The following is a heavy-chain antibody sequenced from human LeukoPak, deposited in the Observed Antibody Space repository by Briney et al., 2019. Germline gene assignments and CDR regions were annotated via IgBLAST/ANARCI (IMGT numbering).Heavy chain of an antibody. CDR2: IKQDRSEK. D-gene: IGHD2-15*01. CDR1: GFTFSSYW. V-gene: IGHV3-7*01. J-gene: IGHJ5*02. Sequence: GGSLRLSCAASGFTFSSYWMSWVRQAPGKGLEWVANIKQDRSEKYYVDSVKGRFTISRDNAKNSLYLQMNSLRAEDTAVYYCARDRRYCSGGSCYSGGWFDPWGQGTLVTVSS. CDR3: ARDRRYCSGGSCYSGGWFDP.